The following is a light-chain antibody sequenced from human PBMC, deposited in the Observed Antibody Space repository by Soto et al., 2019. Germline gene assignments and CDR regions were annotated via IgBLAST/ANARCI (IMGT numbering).Light chain of an antibody. V-gene: IGKV1-6*01. J-gene: IGKJ1*01. CDR3: LQNHKYPRT. CDR1: QDISDD. CDR2: GAS. Sequence: ALQMTQSPSSLSASVGDRVTITCRASQDISDDVGWYQQTPGKAHKLLISGASRLQSGVPSRFSGSGSIAAFTLTITSLRPDDSARYFCLQNHKYPRTFGQGTKVEF.